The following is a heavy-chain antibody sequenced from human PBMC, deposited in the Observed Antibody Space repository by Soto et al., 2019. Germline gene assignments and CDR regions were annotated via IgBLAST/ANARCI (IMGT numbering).Heavy chain of an antibody. CDR2: ISVSVGST. J-gene: IGHJ4*02. V-gene: IGHV3-23*01. CDR1: GFPFAPST. CDR3: AMRDVPHSTSNAYFYDH. D-gene: IGHD2-21*02. Sequence: GSLRLSCGVSGFPFAPSTMSWVRQAPGKGLEWVSTISVSVGSTYSADSVQGRFTVSSDISDNTLFLRMTSLTADDTAVYFCAMRDVPHSTSNAYFYDHWGRGVLVTVSS.